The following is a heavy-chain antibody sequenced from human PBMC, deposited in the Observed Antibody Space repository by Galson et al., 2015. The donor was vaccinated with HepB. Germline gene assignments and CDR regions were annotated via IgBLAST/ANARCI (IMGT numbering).Heavy chain of an antibody. CDR1: GYTFTSYY. D-gene: IGHD2-2*02. CDR2: INPSGGST. V-gene: IGHV1-46*01. J-gene: IGHJ4*02. Sequence: SVKVSCKASGYTFTSYYVHWVRQAPGQGLEWMGIINPSGGSTSYAQKFQGRVTMTRDTSTSTVYMELSSLRSEDTAVYYCARDLPKDVVVPAAIPEADYWGQGTLVTVSS. CDR3: ARDLPKDVVVPAAIPEADY.